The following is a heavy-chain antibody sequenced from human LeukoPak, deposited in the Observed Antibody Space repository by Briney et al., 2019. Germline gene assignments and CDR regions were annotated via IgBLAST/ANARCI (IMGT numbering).Heavy chain of an antibody. CDR3: AKGGVATMRDSYNYYYYYMEV. V-gene: IGHV3-23*01. Sequence: GGSLRLSCATSGITCSSHAMSWVRQAPGKGLEWVSLISGSGGHTYYGDSVKGRFTISRDNSKNTFYLQMNSLRADDTAVYYCAKGGVATMRDSYNYYYYYMEVWGKGTTVTVSS. CDR2: ISGSGGHT. D-gene: IGHD5-24*01. CDR1: GITCSSHA. J-gene: IGHJ6*03.